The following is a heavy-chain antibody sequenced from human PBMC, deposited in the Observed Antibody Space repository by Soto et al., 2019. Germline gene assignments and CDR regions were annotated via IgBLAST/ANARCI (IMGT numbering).Heavy chain of an antibody. J-gene: IGHJ1*01. CDR2: IIPIFGTA. CDR1: GGTFSSYA. Sequence: QVQLVQSGAEVKKPGSSVKVSCKASGGTFSSYAISWVRQAPGQGLEWMGGIIPIFGTANYAQEFQGRFTITAEESTSPAYMELSSLRSKDTAVYYCASPTIFGVDTEYFQHWGQGTLVTVSS. CDR3: ASPTIFGVDTEYFQH. V-gene: IGHV1-69*01. D-gene: IGHD3-3*01.